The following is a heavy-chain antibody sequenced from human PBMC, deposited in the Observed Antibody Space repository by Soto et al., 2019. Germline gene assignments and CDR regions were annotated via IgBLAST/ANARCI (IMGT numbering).Heavy chain of an antibody. J-gene: IGHJ4*02. Sequence: SETLSLTCTVSGGSISSSSYYWSWIRQPPGKGLEWIGSIYYSGSTYYNPSLKSRVTISVDTSKNQFPLKLSSVTAADTAVYYCARHQTYITGTTYYFDYWGQGTLVTVSS. CDR3: ARHQTYITGTTYYFDY. CDR1: GGSISSSSYY. D-gene: IGHD1-7*01. CDR2: IYYSGST. V-gene: IGHV4-39*01.